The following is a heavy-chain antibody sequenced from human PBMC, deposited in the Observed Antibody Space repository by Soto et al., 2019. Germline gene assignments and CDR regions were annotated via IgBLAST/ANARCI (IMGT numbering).Heavy chain of an antibody. V-gene: IGHV1-18*04. CDR2: ISAYNGDT. J-gene: IGHJ4*02. Sequence: GASVKVSCKASGYTFTSYGVTCVRQAPGQVLEWMGWISAYNGDTNYAQKLQGTVTMTTDTSTSTAYMELRSLRSDDTAVYYCARGSWLRGDYFDYWGQGTLVTVSS. D-gene: IGHD5-12*01. CDR3: ARGSWLRGDYFDY. CDR1: GYTFTSYG.